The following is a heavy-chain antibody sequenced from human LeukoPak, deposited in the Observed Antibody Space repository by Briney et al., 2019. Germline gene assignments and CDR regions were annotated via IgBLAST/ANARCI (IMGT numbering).Heavy chain of an antibody. CDR1: GGSFSDYY. D-gene: IGHD1-26*01. J-gene: IGHJ3*02. CDR2: INHSRST. Sequence: NPSETLSLTCAVYGGSFSDYYWSWIRQPPGKGLEWIGEINHSRSTNYNPSLKSRVTTSVDTSKNQFSLKLSSVTAADTAVYYCARVLGAGLVGNMGAFDIWGQGQWSPSLQ. V-gene: IGHV4-34*01. CDR3: ARVLGAGLVGNMGAFDI.